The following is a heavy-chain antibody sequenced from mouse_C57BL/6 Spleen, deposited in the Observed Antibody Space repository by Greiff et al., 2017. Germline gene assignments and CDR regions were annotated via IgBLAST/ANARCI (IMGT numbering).Heavy chain of an antibody. CDR3: ATIYW. Sequence: EVKLVESGPGLVKPSQSLSLTCSVTGYSITSGYYWNWIRQFPGNKLEWMGYISYDGSNNYNPSLKNRISITRDTSKNQFFLKLNSVTTEDTATYYCATIYWWGQGTTLTVSS. J-gene: IGHJ2*01. CDR2: ISYDGSN. CDR1: GYSITSGYY. V-gene: IGHV3-6*01. D-gene: IGHD2-3*01.